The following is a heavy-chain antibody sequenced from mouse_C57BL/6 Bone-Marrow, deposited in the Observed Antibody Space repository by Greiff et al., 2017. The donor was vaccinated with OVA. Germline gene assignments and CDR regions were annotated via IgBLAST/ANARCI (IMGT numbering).Heavy chain of an antibody. D-gene: IGHD1-1*01. CDR1: GFTFSSYA. Sequence: EVQGVESGEGLVKPGGSLKLSCAASGFTFSSYAMSWVRQTPEKRLEWVAYISSGGDYIYYADTVEGRFTISRDNARNTLYLQMSSLKSEDTAMYYCTRDAPVRRGAMDYWGQGTSVTVSS. CDR2: ISSGGDYI. V-gene: IGHV5-9-1*02. J-gene: IGHJ4*01. CDR3: TRDAPVRRGAMDY.